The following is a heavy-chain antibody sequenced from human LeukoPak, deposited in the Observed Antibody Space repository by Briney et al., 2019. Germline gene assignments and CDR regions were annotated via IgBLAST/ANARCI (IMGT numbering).Heavy chain of an antibody. CDR3: ARLATIFGVVTHMDY. CDR1: GGSIGSGGYS. D-gene: IGHD3-3*01. V-gene: IGHV4-30-2*01. J-gene: IGHJ4*02. CDR2: IYHSGST. Sequence: SETLSLTFAVSGGSIGSGGYSWSWIRQPPGKGLEWIGYIYHSGSTYYNPSLKSRVTISVDTSKNQFSLKLSSVTAADTAVYYCARLATIFGVVTHMDYWGQGTLVTVSS.